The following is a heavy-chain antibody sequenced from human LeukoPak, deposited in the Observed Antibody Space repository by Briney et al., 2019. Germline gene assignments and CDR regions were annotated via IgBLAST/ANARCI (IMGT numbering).Heavy chain of an antibody. Sequence: GGSLRLSCAASGFTFSSYSKNWVRQAPGKGLEWVSSISSSSSYIYYADSVKGRFTISRDNAKNSLYLQMNSLRAEDTAVYYCARRRITISGDTDDAFDIWGQGTMVTVSS. CDR2: ISSSSSYI. CDR1: GFTFSSYS. CDR3: ARRRITISGDTDDAFDI. J-gene: IGHJ3*02. D-gene: IGHD3-3*01. V-gene: IGHV3-21*01.